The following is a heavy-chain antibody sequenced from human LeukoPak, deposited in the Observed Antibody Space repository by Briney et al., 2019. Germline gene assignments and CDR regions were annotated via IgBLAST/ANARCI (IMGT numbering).Heavy chain of an antibody. D-gene: IGHD5-18*01. CDR1: GLTFSSYI. Sequence: GGSLRLSCAPSGLTFSSYIMNCVRQAPGKGLEWVSSISSSSSYIYYADSVKGRFTISRDNAKNSLYLQMNSLRAEDTAVYYCARSGDTAMVTGHFDYWGQGTLVTVSS. J-gene: IGHJ4*02. V-gene: IGHV3-21*01. CDR2: ISSSSSYI. CDR3: ARSGDTAMVTGHFDY.